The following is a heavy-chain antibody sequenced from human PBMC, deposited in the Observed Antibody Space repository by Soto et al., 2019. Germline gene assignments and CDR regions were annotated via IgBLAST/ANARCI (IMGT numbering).Heavy chain of an antibody. CDR2: TYYRSKWYN. CDR1: GDSVSRNSAA. CDR3: ARGRYDFWSGEYYYYMDV. D-gene: IGHD3-3*01. V-gene: IGHV6-1*01. J-gene: IGHJ6*03. Sequence: KQSRTLSLTCAISGDSVSRNSAAWNWIRQSPSRGLEWLGRTYYRSKWYNDNAVSVKSRITINADTSKNQFSLQRNSVTPEDTAVYYCARGRYDFWSGEYYYYMDVWGKGTTVTVSS.